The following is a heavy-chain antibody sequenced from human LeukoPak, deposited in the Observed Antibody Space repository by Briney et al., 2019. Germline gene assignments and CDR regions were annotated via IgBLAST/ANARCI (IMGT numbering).Heavy chain of an antibody. J-gene: IGHJ4*02. V-gene: IGHV4-30-2*01. D-gene: IGHD3-10*01. Sequence: SETLSLTCAVSGGSISSGGYSWSWIRQPPGKGLEWIGYIYHSGSTYYNPSLKSRVTISVDRSRNQFSLKLSSVTAADTAVYYCARGYSSGTDYWGQGALVTVSS. CDR1: GGSISSGGYS. CDR2: IYHSGST. CDR3: ARGYSSGTDY.